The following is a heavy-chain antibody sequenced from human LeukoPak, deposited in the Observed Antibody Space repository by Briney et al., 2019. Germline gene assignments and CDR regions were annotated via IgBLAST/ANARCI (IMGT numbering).Heavy chain of an antibody. CDR3: ARVGIYDILTGYNFFDY. Sequence: SETLSLTCSVSGGSISSYYWSWIRQAPGKGLEWIGYIYYSGHTNYNPSLKSRVTIFLDTSNNQFSLKLNSVTAADTAVYYCARVGIYDILTGYNFFDYWGQGILVTVSS. CDR1: GGSISSYY. V-gene: IGHV4-59*01. CDR2: IYYSGHT. D-gene: IGHD3-9*01. J-gene: IGHJ4*02.